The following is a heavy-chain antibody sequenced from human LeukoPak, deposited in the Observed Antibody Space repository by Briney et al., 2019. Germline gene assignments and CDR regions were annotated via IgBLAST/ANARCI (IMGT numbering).Heavy chain of an antibody. J-gene: IGHJ3*02. CDR3: AKRDGYNGDAFDI. V-gene: IGHV3-21*01. D-gene: IGHD5-24*01. Sequence: GGSLRLSCAASGFTFSSYSMNWVRQAPGKGLEWVSSISSSSSYIYYADSVKGRFTISRDNAKNSLYLQMNSLRAEDTAVYYCAKRDGYNGDAFDIWGQGTMVTVSS. CDR1: GFTFSSYS. CDR2: ISSSSSYI.